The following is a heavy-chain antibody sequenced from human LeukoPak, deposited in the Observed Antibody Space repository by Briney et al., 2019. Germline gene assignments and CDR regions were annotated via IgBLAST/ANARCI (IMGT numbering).Heavy chain of an antibody. CDR3: VTGHYDSRMYFDL. D-gene: IGHD3-16*01. CDR1: GLTFNTYW. CDR2: IKFDGSLA. V-gene: IGHV3-74*01. J-gene: IGHJ2*01. Sequence: GGSLRLSCGASGLTFNTYWIHWVRQAPGKGLVWVSQIKFDGSLASYADSVKGRFTISRDNTKNTLCLQMNSLGTEDTAVYYCVTGHYDSRMYFDLWGRGTLVIVSS.